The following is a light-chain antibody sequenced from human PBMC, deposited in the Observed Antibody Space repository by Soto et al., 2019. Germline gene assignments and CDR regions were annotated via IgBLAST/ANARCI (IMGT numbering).Light chain of an antibody. J-gene: IGKJ5*01. V-gene: IGKV3-15*01. CDR2: GAS. CDR1: QSVRSN. CDR3: QQLNSYPLT. Sequence: EIVMTQSPATLSGSPGDRVTLSCRASQSVRSNSAWYQQKPGQAPRLLIYGASIRATGIPARFSGSGYGTEFTLTISSLQPEDFATYYCQQLNSYPLTFGQGTRLEIK.